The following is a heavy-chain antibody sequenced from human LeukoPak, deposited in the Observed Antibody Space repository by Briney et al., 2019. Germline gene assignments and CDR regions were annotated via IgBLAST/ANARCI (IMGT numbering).Heavy chain of an antibody. CDR2: IRSKAYGGTT. CDR3: TRELHDYGDSPYGY. Sequence: GGSLRLSCTASGFTFGDYAMSWFRQAPGKGLEWVGFIRSKAYGGTTEYAASVKGRFTISRDDSKSIAYLQMHSLKTEDTAVYYCTRELHDYGDSPYGYWGQGTLVTVSS. CDR1: GFTFGDYA. J-gene: IGHJ4*02. D-gene: IGHD4-17*01. V-gene: IGHV3-49*03.